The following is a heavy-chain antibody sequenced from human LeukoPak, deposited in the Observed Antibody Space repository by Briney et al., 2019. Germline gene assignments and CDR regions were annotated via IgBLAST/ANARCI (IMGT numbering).Heavy chain of an antibody. Sequence: GGSLRLSCAASGFTFSGSAMHWVRQAPGKGLEWVSAISGSGGSTYYADSVKGRFTISRDNSKNTLYLQMNSLRAEDTAVYYCAKTGATRPEYWGQGTLVTVSS. D-gene: IGHD1-26*01. CDR1: GFTFSGSA. J-gene: IGHJ4*02. V-gene: IGHV3-23*01. CDR3: AKTGATRPEY. CDR2: ISGSGGST.